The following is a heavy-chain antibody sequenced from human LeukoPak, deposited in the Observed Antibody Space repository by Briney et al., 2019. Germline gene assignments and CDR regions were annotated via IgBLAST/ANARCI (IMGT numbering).Heavy chain of an antibody. CDR3: ARDQYQSGRSDY. CDR1: GYSISSGYY. D-gene: IGHD2-2*01. J-gene: IGHJ4*02. CDR2: IYHSGST. V-gene: IGHV4-38-2*02. Sequence: SETLSLTCTVSGYSISSGYYWGWIRQPPGKGLEWIGSIYHSGSTYYNPSLKSRVTISVDTSKNQSSLKLSSVTAADTAVYYCARDQYQSGRSDYWGQGTLVTVSS.